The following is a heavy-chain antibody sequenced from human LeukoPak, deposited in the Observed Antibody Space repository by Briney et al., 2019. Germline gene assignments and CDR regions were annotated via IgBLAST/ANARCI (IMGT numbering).Heavy chain of an antibody. D-gene: IGHD3-16*01. V-gene: IGHV3-33*06. J-gene: IGHJ4*02. CDR3: AKVSGWGESQFDY. Sequence: GGSLRLSCAASGFTFSSYGMHWVRQAPGKGLEWVAVIWYDGSNKYYADSVKGRFTISRDNSKNTLYLQMNSLRAEDTAVYYCAKVSGWGESQFDYWGQGTLVTVSS. CDR1: GFTFSSYG. CDR2: IWYDGSNK.